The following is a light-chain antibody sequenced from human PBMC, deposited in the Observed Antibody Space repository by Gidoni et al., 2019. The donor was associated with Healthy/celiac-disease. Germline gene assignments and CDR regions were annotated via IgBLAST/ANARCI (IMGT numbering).Light chain of an antibody. CDR3: QAWDSSTALV. J-gene: IGLJ3*02. CDR1: KLGDKY. Sequence: SYELTQPPSVSVSPGQTASITCSGDKLGDKYADWYQPKPGQSPVLVIYQDSKLPSGVHERFSGSNSGNTATLTISGTQAMDEADYYCQAWDSSTALVFGGGTKLTVL. V-gene: IGLV3-1*01. CDR2: QDS.